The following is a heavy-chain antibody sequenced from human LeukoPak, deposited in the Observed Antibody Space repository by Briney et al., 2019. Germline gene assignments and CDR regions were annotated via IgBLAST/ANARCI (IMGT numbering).Heavy chain of an antibody. CDR2: IIPIFGTA. Sequence: GSSVKVSCKASGGTFSSYAISWVRQAPGQGLEWMGGIIPIFGTANYAQKFQGRVTITADKSTSTAYMELSSLRSEDTAVYYCARRNDRNFYYYYGMDVWGQGTTVTVSS. D-gene: IGHD1-1*01. J-gene: IGHJ6*02. CDR1: GGTFSSYA. V-gene: IGHV1-69*06. CDR3: ARRNDRNFYYYYGMDV.